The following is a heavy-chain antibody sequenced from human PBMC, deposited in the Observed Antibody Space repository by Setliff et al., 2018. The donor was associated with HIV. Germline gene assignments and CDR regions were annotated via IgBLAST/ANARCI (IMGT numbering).Heavy chain of an antibody. Sequence: SETLSLTCTVSRGTISTYYWSWIRQPAGKGLEWIGRIYTSGSTNYNPSLKSRVTISVDTSKNQFSLKLSSVTAADTAVYYCARHDSGGYYSLDYWGQGTLVTVSS. CDR3: ARHDSGGYYSLDY. CDR2: IYTSGST. J-gene: IGHJ4*02. V-gene: IGHV4-4*07. D-gene: IGHD3-22*01. CDR1: RGTISTYY.